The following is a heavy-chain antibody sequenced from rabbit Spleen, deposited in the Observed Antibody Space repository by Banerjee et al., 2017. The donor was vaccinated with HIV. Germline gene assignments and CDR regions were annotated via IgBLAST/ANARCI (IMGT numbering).Heavy chain of an antibody. CDR1: RFPFSDKAV. Sequence: QEQLVESRGGLVKPGGSLKLSCTASRFPFSDKAVMSWVRQAPGKGLEWIGCIGSNSDNTVYATWAKGRFTLSRTSSTTVDLKMTSLTAADTATYFCARDLAGVIGWNFYLWGPGTLVTVS. V-gene: IGHV1S45*01. CDR3: ARDLAGVIGWNFYL. D-gene: IGHD4-1*01. CDR2: IGSNSDNT. J-gene: IGHJ4*01.